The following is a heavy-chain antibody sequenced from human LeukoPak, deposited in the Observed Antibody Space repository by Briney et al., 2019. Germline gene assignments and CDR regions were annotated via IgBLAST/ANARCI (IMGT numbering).Heavy chain of an antibody. Sequence: GGSLRLSCAASGFTFSDYYMSWIRQAPGKGLEWVSSISSSGSTVYYADSVKGRFTISRDNAKNTLYLQMNSLRAEDTAVYYCASLYDFWSGYYSSDVWGKGTTVTVSS. V-gene: IGHV3-11*04. J-gene: IGHJ6*04. CDR2: ISSSGSTV. CDR3: ASLYDFWSGYYSSDV. CDR1: GFTFSDYY. D-gene: IGHD3-3*01.